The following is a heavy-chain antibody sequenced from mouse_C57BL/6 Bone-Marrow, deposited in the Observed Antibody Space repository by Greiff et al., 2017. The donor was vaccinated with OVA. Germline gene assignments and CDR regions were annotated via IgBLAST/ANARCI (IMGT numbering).Heavy chain of an antibody. V-gene: IGHV1-64*01. D-gene: IGHD2-14*01. J-gene: IGHJ4*01. Sequence: QVQLQQPGAELVKPGASVKLSCKASGYTFTSYWMHWVKQRPGQGLAWIGMIHPNSGSTNYNEKFKSKATLTVDKSSSTAYMQLSSLTSEDSAVYYCARRGIYYRLENAMDYWGQGTSVTVSS. CDR2: IHPNSGST. CDR1: GYTFTSYW. CDR3: ARRGIYYRLENAMDY.